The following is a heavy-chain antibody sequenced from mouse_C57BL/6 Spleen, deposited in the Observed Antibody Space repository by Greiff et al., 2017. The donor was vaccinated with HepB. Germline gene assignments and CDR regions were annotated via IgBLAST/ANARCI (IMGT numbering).Heavy chain of an antibody. CDR2: IRNKANGYTT. CDR3: ARRYGSSSWHFDY. D-gene: IGHD1-1*01. Sequence: EVQVVESGGGLVQPGGSLSLSCAASGFTFTDYYMSWVRQPPGKALEWLGFIRNKANGYTTEYSVSVKARFTISRDNSQSILYLQMNALRAEDSATYYCARRYGSSSWHFDYWGQGTTLTVSS. V-gene: IGHV7-3*01. CDR1: GFTFTDYY. J-gene: IGHJ2*01.